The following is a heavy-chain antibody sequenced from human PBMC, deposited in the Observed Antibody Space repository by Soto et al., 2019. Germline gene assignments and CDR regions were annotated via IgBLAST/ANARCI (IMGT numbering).Heavy chain of an antibody. Sequence: QVQLVQSGAEVKKPGSSVKVSCKASGGTFSSYAISWVRQAPGQGLEWMGGIIPIFGTANYAQKFQGRVTITADKSTSTAYMGLSSLRSEDTAVYYCASPTEPTAMVPLDYWGQGTLVTVSS. CDR2: IIPIFGTA. J-gene: IGHJ4*02. CDR1: GGTFSSYA. D-gene: IGHD5-18*01. V-gene: IGHV1-69*06. CDR3: ASPTEPTAMVPLDY.